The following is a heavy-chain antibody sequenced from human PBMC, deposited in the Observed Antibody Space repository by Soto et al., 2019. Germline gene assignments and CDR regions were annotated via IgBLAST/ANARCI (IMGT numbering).Heavy chain of an antibody. CDR2: ISYDGSKK. D-gene: IGHD3-9*01. J-gene: IGHJ6*02. CDR1: GFTFSTYG. V-gene: IGHV3-30*03. CDR3: ASVIGRYVDNYYYALDV. Sequence: QVQLVESGGGAVQPGRSLRLSCAASGFTFSTYGMHWVRRAPGKGLEWVAVISYDGSKKYYADSVKGRFTISRDNSKNTLYLQMNSLRVEDTAVYYCASVIGRYVDNYYYALDVWGQGTTVTVSS.